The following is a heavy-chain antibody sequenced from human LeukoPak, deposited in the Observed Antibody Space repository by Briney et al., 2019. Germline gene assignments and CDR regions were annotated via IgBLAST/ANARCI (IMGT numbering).Heavy chain of an antibody. CDR2: ISSSGSTI. CDR3: AKAGNLGGSDYLYYYYYMDV. D-gene: IGHD1-26*01. V-gene: IGHV3-11*04. Sequence: GGSLRLSCAASGFTFSDYYMSWIRQAPGKGLEWVSYISSSGSTIYYADSVKGRFTISRDNSKNTLFLQMNSLRAEDTAVYYCAKAGNLGGSDYLYYYYYMDVWGKGTTVTISS. J-gene: IGHJ6*03. CDR1: GFTFSDYY.